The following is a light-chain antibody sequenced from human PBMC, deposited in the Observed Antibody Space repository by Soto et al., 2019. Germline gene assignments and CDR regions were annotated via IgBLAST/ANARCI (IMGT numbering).Light chain of an antibody. Sequence: QSALTQPASVSGSPGQSITISCTGTSSDVGSYNFVSWYQQHPGKAPKLMIYEDTKRPSGVANRFSGSKSGNTASLTISGLQAEDEADYHCCSYAGSSTWVFGGGTKVTVL. CDR2: EDT. CDR1: SSDVGSYNF. J-gene: IGLJ3*02. CDR3: CSYAGSSTWV. V-gene: IGLV2-23*01.